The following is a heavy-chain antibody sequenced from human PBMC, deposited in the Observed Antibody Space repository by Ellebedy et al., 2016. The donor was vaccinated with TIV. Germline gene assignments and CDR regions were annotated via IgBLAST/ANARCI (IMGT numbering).Heavy chain of an antibody. CDR1: GFTFSSYP. Sequence: GGSLRLSCAASGFTFSSYPMNWVRQAPGKGLDWVSHIDTGSSGISYADSVQGRFTISRDNAKNSLYLQMNSLRDEDTDVYFCATDLSYAFDHWGQGILVTVSS. CDR2: IDTGSSGI. D-gene: IGHD3-16*01. V-gene: IGHV3-48*02. J-gene: IGHJ4*02. CDR3: ATDLSYAFDH.